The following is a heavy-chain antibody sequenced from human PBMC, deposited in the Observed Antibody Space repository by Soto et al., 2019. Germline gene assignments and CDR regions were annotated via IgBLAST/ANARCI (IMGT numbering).Heavy chain of an antibody. CDR1: GFTFSNYA. CDR3: ARDSSSWPSGTVDY. V-gene: IGHV3-30-3*01. Sequence: ESGGGVVQPGKSLRLSCAASGFTFSNYAMHWVRQAPGKGLEWVAVISYVGSNKYYADSVKGRFTISRDNSKNTLYLQMNSLRAEDTAVYYCARDSSSWPSGTVDYWGQGTLVTVSS. J-gene: IGHJ4*02. D-gene: IGHD6-13*01. CDR2: ISYVGSNK.